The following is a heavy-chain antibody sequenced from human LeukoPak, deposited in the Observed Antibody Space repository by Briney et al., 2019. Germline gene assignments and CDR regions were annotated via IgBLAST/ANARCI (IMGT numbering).Heavy chain of an antibody. V-gene: IGHV3-7*01. J-gene: IGHJ5*02. CDR3: ARDHANYDFWSGYYTPYNWFDP. CDR1: GSTFSCYW. Sequence: GSLILSCAASGSTFSCYWIRWVRQPPGKGLEWVANIKQDGSEKYYVDSVKGRFTISRDNAKNSLYLQMNSLRAEDTAVYYCARDHANYDFWSGYYTPYNWFDPWGQGTLVTVSS. D-gene: IGHD3-3*01. CDR2: IKQDGSEK.